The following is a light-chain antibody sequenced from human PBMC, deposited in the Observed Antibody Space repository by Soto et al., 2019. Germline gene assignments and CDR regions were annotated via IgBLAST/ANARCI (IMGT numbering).Light chain of an antibody. V-gene: IGKV1-9*01. Sequence: DIQVTQSPSFLSASVGDRVTITCRASQAISNYLAWYQQIPGRAPKLLIYTASTLHSGVPSRFSGSGSGTEFTLTISSLQPEDFATYYCQQYYTWPITFGGGTKVEIK. CDR3: QQYYTWPIT. J-gene: IGKJ4*01. CDR2: TAS. CDR1: QAISNY.